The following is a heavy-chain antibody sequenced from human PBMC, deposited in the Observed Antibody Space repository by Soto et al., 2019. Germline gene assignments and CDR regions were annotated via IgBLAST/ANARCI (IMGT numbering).Heavy chain of an antibody. CDR2: INSGSSSI. V-gene: IGHV3-48*02. J-gene: IGHJ4*02. CDR1: GFTFSYNS. D-gene: IGHD5-12*01. Sequence: EVQLVESGGGLVQPGGSLRLSCAASGFTFSYNSMNWVRQAPGKGLEWVSYINSGSSSIYYADSVKGRFNISRDNAKNSLYLQMNSLRDEDTAVYFCARGRAGYGGNLDYWGQGTLVTVSS. CDR3: ARGRAGYGGNLDY.